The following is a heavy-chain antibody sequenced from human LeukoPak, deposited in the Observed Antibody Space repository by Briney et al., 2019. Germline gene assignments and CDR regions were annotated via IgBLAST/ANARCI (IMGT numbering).Heavy chain of an antibody. CDR1: GFTVSRNY. Sequence: GGSLRLSCAVSGFTVSRNYMNWVRQAPGKGLEWVSVIYGGGSTYYADSVKGRFAISRDNSKSTLYLQMNSLRAEDTAVYYCAGGVGNTVSTRFFDYWGQGTLVTVSS. CDR3: AGGVGNTVSTRFFDY. CDR2: IYGGGST. D-gene: IGHD5/OR15-5a*01. V-gene: IGHV3-53*01. J-gene: IGHJ4*02.